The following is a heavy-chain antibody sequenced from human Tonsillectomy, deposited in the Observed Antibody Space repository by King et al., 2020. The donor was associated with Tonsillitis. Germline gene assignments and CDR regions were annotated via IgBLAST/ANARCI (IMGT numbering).Heavy chain of an antibody. CDR1: GFTFSSYG. V-gene: IGHV3-30*18. Sequence: QLVESGGGVIQPGRSLRLSCAASGFTFSSYGIHWVRQAPGKGLEWVAVIAYDGSNKYYADSVKGRFTISRENSKNTLYLQMNSLRAEDTAMYYCAKXNLWAGYTSISYEWAFDIWGQGTMVTVSS. D-gene: IGHD6-13*01. J-gene: IGHJ3*02. CDR3: AKXNLWAGYTSISYEWAFDI. CDR2: IAYDGSNK.